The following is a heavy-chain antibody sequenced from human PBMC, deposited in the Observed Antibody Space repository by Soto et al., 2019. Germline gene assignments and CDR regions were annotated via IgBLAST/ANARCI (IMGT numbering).Heavy chain of an antibody. Sequence: QVQLVQSGAEVKKPGSSVKVSCKASGGTFSSYAISWVRQAPGQGLEWMGGIIPIFGTANYAQKFQGRVTITADEATSTAYMELSSLRSEDKAVYYCARVDLGVVTAISRSWYFDLWGRGSLVTVSS. D-gene: IGHD2-21*02. CDR1: GGTFSSYA. V-gene: IGHV1-69*12. CDR3: ARVDLGVVTAISRSWYFDL. J-gene: IGHJ2*01. CDR2: IIPIFGTA.